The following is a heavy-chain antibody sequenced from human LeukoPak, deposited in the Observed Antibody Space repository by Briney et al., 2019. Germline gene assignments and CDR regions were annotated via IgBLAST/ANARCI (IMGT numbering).Heavy chain of an antibody. CDR1: GFTFSSYN. CDR3: ARDDSHGYHFFDS. V-gene: IGHV3-48*01. CDR2: ITSSSSTI. Sequence: PGGSLRLSCAASGFTFSSYNMNWVRQAPGKGLEWVSYITSSSSTIYYADSVKGRFTISRDNDKNSLYLQMNSLRAEDTAVYYCARDDSHGYHFFDSWGQGTLVTVSS. J-gene: IGHJ4*02. D-gene: IGHD3-22*01.